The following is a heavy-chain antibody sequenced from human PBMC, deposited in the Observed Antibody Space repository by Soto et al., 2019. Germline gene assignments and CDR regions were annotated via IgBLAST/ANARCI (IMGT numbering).Heavy chain of an antibody. D-gene: IGHD6-19*01. Sequence: PSPTLSLTCAISGDSVSSNSAAWNWIRQSPSRGLEWLGRTYFRSKWHYGYAVSVRSRITIKPDTSKNQFSLQLNSVTPEDTAVYYCARSEQWLATWGQGNMVTVSA. CDR3: ARSEQWLAT. CDR1: GDSVSSNSAA. J-gene: IGHJ5*02. CDR2: TYFRSKWHY. V-gene: IGHV6-1*01.